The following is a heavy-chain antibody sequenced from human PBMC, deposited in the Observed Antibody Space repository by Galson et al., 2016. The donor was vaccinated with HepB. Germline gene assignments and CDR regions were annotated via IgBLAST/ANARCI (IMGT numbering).Heavy chain of an antibody. J-gene: IGHJ4*02. D-gene: IGHD3-10*01. CDR1: GFTFSRYA. CDR2: ISGSGDRR. CDR3: ARGGGHGFFDY. V-gene: IGHV3-23*01. Sequence: SLRLSCAASGFTFSRYAMSWVRQAPGKGLEWVSVISGSGDRRYYADSVRGRFSISRDNSKNTLYLQMNSLRAEDTALYYCARGGGHGFFDYWGQGTQVTVSS.